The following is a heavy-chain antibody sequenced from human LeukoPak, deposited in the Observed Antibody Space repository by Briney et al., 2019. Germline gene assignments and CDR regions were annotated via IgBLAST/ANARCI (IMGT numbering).Heavy chain of an antibody. CDR1: GGSISSYY. CDR2: IYTSGST. V-gene: IGHV4-4*07. J-gene: IGHJ3*02. D-gene: IGHD6-19*01. CDR3: ARVSDSEWLVVGANDAFHI. Sequence: SETLSLTCTLSGGSISSYYWSWIRQPAGKGLEWIGRIYTSGSTNYNPSLKSRVTMSVDTSKNQFSLKLSSVTAADTAVYYCARVSDSEWLVVGANDAFHIWGQGTMVTVSS.